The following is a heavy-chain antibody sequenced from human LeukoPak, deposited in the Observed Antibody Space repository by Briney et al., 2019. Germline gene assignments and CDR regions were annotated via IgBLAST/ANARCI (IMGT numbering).Heavy chain of an antibody. V-gene: IGHV3-7*01. CDR1: GFTFSTYC. CDR3: ARDRATY. J-gene: IGHJ4*02. CDR2: VRQDGSET. Sequence: GGSLTLSCAASGFTFSTYCMSLVRQAPGKGLEWVASVRQDGSETYCVDSVEGRFTISRDNAKNSLYLQMNSLRAEDTAVYYCARDRATYWGQGTLVTVSS.